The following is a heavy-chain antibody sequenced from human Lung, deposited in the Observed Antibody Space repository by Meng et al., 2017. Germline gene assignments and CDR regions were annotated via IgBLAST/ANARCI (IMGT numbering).Heavy chain of an antibody. CDR2: ITGDGSST. CDR1: GFTFSTHW. D-gene: IGHD4-17*01. J-gene: IGHJ4*02. CDR3: ARGGVTTDD. V-gene: IGHV3-74*01. Sequence: AHPVHFGGGLVPPGASLRLSCAASGFTFSTHWTHWLRQAPGKGLEWVSRITGDGSSTIYADSVQGRFTMSRDNAKNTLSLQMNSLRAEDTAVYYCARGGVTTDDWGQGTLVTVSS.